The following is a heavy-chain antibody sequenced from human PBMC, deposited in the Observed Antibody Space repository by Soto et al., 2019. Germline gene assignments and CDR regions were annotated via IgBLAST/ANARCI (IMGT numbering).Heavy chain of an antibody. CDR2: IGGSGTGVRT. Sequence: EVQLLESGGDLVQPGGSLRLSCTASGLTFSTYAMSWVRQAPGKGLEWVSAIGGSGTGVRTYYADSVKGRFTISRDNPKNTGYLQMNSLRADDTAVYSCAKSPVGLAGSNSDYSGMDGWGQGTRVTVSS. CDR1: GLTFSTYA. J-gene: IGHJ6*02. V-gene: IGHV3-23*01. D-gene: IGHD2-15*01. CDR3: AKSPVGLAGSNSDYSGMDG.